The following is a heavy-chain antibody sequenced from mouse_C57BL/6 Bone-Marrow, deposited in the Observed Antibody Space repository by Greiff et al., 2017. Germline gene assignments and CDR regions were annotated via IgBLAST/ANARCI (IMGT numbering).Heavy chain of an antibody. Sequence: QVQLQQSGAELMKPGASVKLSCKAPGYTFTGYWIEWVKQRPGHGLEWIGEILPGSGSTNYNEKFKGKATFTADTSSNTAYMQLSSLTTEDSAIYYCARDSIITTVVATYPFDYWGQGTTLTVSS. CDR2: ILPGSGST. CDR1: GYTFTGYW. D-gene: IGHD1-1*01. V-gene: IGHV1-9*01. CDR3: ARDSIITTVVATYPFDY. J-gene: IGHJ2*01.